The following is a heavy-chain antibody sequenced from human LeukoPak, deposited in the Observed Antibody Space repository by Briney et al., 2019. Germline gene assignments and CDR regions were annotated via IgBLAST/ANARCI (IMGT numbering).Heavy chain of an antibody. J-gene: IGHJ6*02. CDR1: GYTFTSYG. D-gene: IGHD6-19*01. CDR2: ISAYNGNT. Sequence: ASVKVSCKASGYTFTSYGISWVRQAPGQGLEWMGWISAYNGNTNYAQKLQGRVTMTTDTSTSTAYMELRSPRSDDTAVYYCARCGQQWLVVSYYYGMDVWGQGTTVPVSS. V-gene: IGHV1-18*01. CDR3: ARCGQQWLVVSYYYGMDV.